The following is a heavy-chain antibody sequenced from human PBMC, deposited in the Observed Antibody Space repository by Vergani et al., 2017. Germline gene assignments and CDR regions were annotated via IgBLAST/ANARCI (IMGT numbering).Heavy chain of an antibody. CDR3: ARGAFLRYLEWTLSGYFDS. Sequence: QVQLVQSGAEVKKPGSSVKVSCKASGGTFSSYGISWVRQAPGQGLEWMGWISAYNGNTNYTQKLQGRVTMTTDESTSTAYMELRSLRSDDTAVYYCARGAFLRYLEWTLSGYFDSWGQGTLVTVSS. J-gene: IGHJ4*02. D-gene: IGHD3-3*01. V-gene: IGHV1-18*01. CDR2: ISAYNGNT. CDR1: GGTFSSYG.